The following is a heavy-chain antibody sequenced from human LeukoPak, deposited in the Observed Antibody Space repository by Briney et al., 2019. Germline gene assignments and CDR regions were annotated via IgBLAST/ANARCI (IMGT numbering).Heavy chain of an antibody. V-gene: IGHV1-69*13. Sequence: ASVKVSCKASGGTFSSYAISWVRQAPGQGLEWMGGIIPIFGTANYAQKFQGRVTITADESTSTAYMELSSLRSEDTAVYYCARDKRAREWLSSSLGAFDIWGQGTMVTVSS. CDR2: IIPIFGTA. J-gene: IGHJ3*02. D-gene: IGHD3-3*01. CDR3: ARDKRAREWLSSSLGAFDI. CDR1: GGTFSSYA.